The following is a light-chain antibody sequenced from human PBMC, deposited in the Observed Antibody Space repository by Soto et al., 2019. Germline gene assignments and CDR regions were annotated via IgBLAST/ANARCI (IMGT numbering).Light chain of an antibody. J-gene: IGKJ1*01. V-gene: IGKV1-8*01. CDR2: AAS. CDR3: QQYYSYPRT. CDR1: QGISSY. Sequence: AIRMTQSPSSLSASTGDRVTITCRASQGISSYLAWYQQKPGKAPKLLIYAASTLQSGVPSRFSGSGSGTDFTITISCLQYEDFETYYCQQYYSYPRTFGKGTKVEIK.